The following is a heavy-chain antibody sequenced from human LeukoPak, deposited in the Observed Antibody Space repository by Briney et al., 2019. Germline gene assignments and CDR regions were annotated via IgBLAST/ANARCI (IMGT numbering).Heavy chain of an antibody. Sequence: PGGSLRLSCAVSGFTFNTYNMNWVRQAPGKGLEWVSSISSSSSYIYYADSVKGRFTISRDNPKNSLYLQMSSRRAEDTAVYYCARGGQQLTLDCWGQGTLVTVSS. J-gene: IGHJ4*02. V-gene: IGHV3-21*01. CDR2: ISSSSSYI. CDR1: GFTFNTYN. D-gene: IGHD6-13*01. CDR3: ARGGQQLTLDC.